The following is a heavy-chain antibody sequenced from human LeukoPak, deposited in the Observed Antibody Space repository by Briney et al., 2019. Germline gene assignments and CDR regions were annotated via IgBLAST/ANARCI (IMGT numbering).Heavy chain of an antibody. CDR3: AIDQGIMIVVRTTNWFFDL. CDR1: GFTLSNYW. V-gene: IGHV3-7*01. D-gene: IGHD3-22*01. Sequence: PGGSLRLSCAASGFTLSNYWMSWVRQAPGKGLEWLANINQDGSEIYYVDSVKGRFTISRDNGKNSLYLQINSLRADDTAVYYCAIDQGIMIVVRTTNWFFDLWGRGTLVTVSS. CDR2: INQDGSEI. J-gene: IGHJ2*01.